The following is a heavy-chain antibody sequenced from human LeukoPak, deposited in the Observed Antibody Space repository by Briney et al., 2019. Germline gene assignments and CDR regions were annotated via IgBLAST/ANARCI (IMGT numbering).Heavy chain of an antibody. V-gene: IGHV3-21*01. J-gene: IGHJ4*02. CDR3: ARDQDGGKYYYESSGYSH. D-gene: IGHD3-22*01. CDR1: GFTFSSYG. CDR2: ISSGGHI. Sequence: GGSLRLSCAASGFTFSSYGLNWVRQAPGKGLEWVSTISSGGHIYYEDSVKGRSTISRDNAKNSLYLQMNSLRAEDTAVYYCARDQDGGKYYYESSGYSHWGQGILVTVSS.